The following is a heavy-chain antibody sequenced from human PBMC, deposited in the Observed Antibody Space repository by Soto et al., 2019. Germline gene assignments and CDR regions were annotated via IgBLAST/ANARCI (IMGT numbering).Heavy chain of an antibody. D-gene: IGHD4-17*01. Sequence: QAHLQESGPELVKPSGTLSVICTVSGNYMVNYYWCWIRQPAGKGLEWIGRVYTDGTAIYNPSLVSRVTMSVDMSTNQFSLNVNSVTAADTAVYYCEKGGFVGGDYTRHVMDVWGQGATVIVS. J-gene: IGHJ6*02. CDR2: VYTDGTA. V-gene: IGHV4-4*07. CDR1: GNYMVNYY. CDR3: EKGGFVGGDYTRHVMDV.